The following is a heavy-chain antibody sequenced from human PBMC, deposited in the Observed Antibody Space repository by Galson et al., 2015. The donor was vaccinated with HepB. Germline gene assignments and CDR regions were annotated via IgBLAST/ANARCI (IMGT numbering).Heavy chain of an antibody. CDR3: ALRPLKGYGPDAFQV. J-gene: IGHJ3*01. CDR1: GFSLSSSGMG. D-gene: IGHD3-16*01. CDR2: IYWDDDE. V-gene: IGHV2-5*02. Sequence: PALVKPTQTLTLTCTFSGFSLSSSGMGVGWIRQPPGKALEWLALIYWDDDERYRPSLRRRLTVTKDTSKNQVVLRMTSMDPVDTATYYCALRPLKGYGPDAFQVWGPGTMVTVSS.